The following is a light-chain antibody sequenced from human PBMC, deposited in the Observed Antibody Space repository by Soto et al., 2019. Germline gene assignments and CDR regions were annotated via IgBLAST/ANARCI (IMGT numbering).Light chain of an antibody. CDR2: DAS. CDR1: QSVNIY. J-gene: IGKJ1*01. V-gene: IGKV3D-20*01. Sequence: EIVMTQSPATLSVSAVERAALCCSASQSVNIYLAWYQQKPGLAPRLLIYDASSRATGIPDRFSGSGSGTDFTLTISRLEPEDFAVYYCQQYGSSPPWTFGQGTKVDIK. CDR3: QQYGSSPPWT.